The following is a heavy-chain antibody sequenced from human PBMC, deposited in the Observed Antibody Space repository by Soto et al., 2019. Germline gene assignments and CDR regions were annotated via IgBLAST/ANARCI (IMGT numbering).Heavy chain of an antibody. CDR2: ISAYNGNT. CDR3: ARAYYYGSGSYYENWFDP. D-gene: IGHD3-10*01. V-gene: IGHV1-18*01. CDR1: GYSFNTYG. Sequence: ASVKVSCKASGYSFNTYGIIWVRQAPGQGLEWMGWISAYNGNTNYAQKFQGRVTMTTDTSTSTAYMELRSLRNDDTAVYYCARAYYYGSGSYYENWFDPWGQGTLVTVSS. J-gene: IGHJ5*02.